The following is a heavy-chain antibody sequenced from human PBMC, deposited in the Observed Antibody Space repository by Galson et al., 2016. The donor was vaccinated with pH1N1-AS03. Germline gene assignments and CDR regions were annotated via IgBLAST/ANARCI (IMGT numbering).Heavy chain of an antibody. J-gene: IGHJ2*01. CDR3: ARKPTGSMVVTTGAGYFDL. D-gene: IGHD2-21*02. Sequence: PALVKPPQTLTLTCDFSGFSLHTNGVGVGWIRQPPGKPLEWLALIYWNSEKRYNPFLKGRLTITKDTSKNQVVLTMTNMAPGDTATYFCARKPTGSMVVTTGAGYFDLWGRGTLVAVSS. V-gene: IGHV2-5*01. CDR1: GFSLHTNGVG. CDR2: IYWNSEK.